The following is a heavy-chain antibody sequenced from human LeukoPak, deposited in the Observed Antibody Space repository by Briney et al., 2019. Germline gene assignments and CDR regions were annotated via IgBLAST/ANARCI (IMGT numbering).Heavy chain of an antibody. V-gene: IGHV4-61*02. CDR1: GGSISSGSYY. D-gene: IGHD5-18*01. Sequence: SQTLSLTCTVSGGSISSGSYYWSWIRQPAGEGLEWIGRIYTSGSTNYNPSLKSRVTISVDTSKNQFSLKLSSVTAADTAVYYCARDDGYSYGYRRDNWFDPWGQGTLVTVSS. CDR2: IYTSGST. CDR3: ARDDGYSYGYRRDNWFDP. J-gene: IGHJ5*02.